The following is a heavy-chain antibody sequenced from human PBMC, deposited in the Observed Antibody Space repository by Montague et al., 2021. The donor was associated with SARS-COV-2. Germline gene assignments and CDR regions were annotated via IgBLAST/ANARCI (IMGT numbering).Heavy chain of an antibody. Sequence: SLRLSCAASGFTFSKYSMNWVRQAPGKGLEWVSSISTSSLYIYYAASVKGRFTISRANAKNSLFLQMDSLRADDTAVYYCAREYYFGMDVWGQGTAVTVSS. CDR1: GFTFSKYS. V-gene: IGHV3-21*04. CDR2: ISTSSLYI. CDR3: AREYYFGMDV. J-gene: IGHJ6*02.